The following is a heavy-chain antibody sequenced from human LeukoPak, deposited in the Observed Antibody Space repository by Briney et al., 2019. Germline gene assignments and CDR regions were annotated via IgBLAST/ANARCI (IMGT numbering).Heavy chain of an antibody. CDR1: GFTCDNYA. CDR2: ISWNSGSI. Sequence: GRSLRLSCAASGFTCDNYAMHWVRQAPGKRLECVSGISWNSGSIGYADSVKGRFTISRDNAKNSLYLQMNSLRAEDTALYYCAKVVYDILTGPIDYWGQGTLVTVSS. V-gene: IGHV3-9*01. CDR3: AKVVYDILTGPIDY. D-gene: IGHD3-9*01. J-gene: IGHJ4*02.